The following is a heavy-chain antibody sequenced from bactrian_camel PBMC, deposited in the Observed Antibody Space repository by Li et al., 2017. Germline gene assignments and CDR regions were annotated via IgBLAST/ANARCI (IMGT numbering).Heavy chain of an antibody. Sequence: VQLVESGGGSVQAGGSLRLSCAASFGNYCMGWFRQAPGKGHEGVAVFRTDGTTKYADSMVGRFLISKDSAKNTLYLQMDSLRPEDTAMYHCAASGGQLGRWCYEFPVNWVSWLYNWGQGTQVTVS. J-gene: IGHJ4*01. CDR1: FGNYC. CDR3: AASGGQLGRWCYEFPVNWVSWLYN. D-gene: IGHD3*01. V-gene: IGHV3S55*01. CDR2: FRTDGTT.